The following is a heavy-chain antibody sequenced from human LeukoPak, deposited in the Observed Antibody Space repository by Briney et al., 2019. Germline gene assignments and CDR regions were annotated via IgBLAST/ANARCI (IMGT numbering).Heavy chain of an antibody. J-gene: IGHJ4*02. V-gene: IGHV1-46*01. CDR3: AREEYGGYFDY. CDR2: INPSGGSA. Sequence: ASVKVSCKASGYTFTSYYLHWVRQAPGQGLEWIGIINPSGGSASYAQKFQGRVTMTRDTSTSTVYLELSSLRSGDTAVYYCAREEYGGYFDYWGQGTLVTVSS. CDR1: GYTFTSYY. D-gene: IGHD2-21*01.